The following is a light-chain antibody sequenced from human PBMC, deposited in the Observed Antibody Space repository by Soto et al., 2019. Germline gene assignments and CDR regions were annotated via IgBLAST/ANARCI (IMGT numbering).Light chain of an antibody. V-gene: IGKV3-15*01. Sequence: EIVMTQSPATLSVSPGERATLSCRASQSVNNNFAWYQQKPGQAPRLLIYGASTRATGIPARFSGSGSGTEFTLTISSLQSEDFAVYYCQQYNNWPLTFGPGNKVDIK. J-gene: IGKJ3*01. CDR2: GAS. CDR1: QSVNNN. CDR3: QQYNNWPLT.